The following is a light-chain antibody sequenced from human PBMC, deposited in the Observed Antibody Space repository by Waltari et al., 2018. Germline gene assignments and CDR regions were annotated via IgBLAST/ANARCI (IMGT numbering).Light chain of an antibody. CDR2: QDN. Sequence: SYVLTHSPSVSVSPGQTASLSCSDYKLEGSYVFWYQQKPGQSPVLVLHQDNKRPSGIPERFSGFNSGNTATLTISETQAMDEADYYCQACERNTNVVFGGGTKLTVL. V-gene: IGLV3-1*01. J-gene: IGLJ2*01. CDR1: KLEGSY. CDR3: QACERNTNVV.